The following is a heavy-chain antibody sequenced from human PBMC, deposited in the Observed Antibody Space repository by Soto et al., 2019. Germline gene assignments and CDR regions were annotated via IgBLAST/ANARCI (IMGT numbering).Heavy chain of an antibody. CDR2: IKTDGSIT. Sequence: GGSLRLSCAASGFTFSDYWMHCVRQDPGKGLVWVSRIKTDGSITTYADSVKGRFTISRDNAKNTLYLQLNSLRAEDTAVYFCARECEGHSSTCDIYNRGQEDLLT. J-gene: IGHJ4*02. CDR3: ARECEGHSSTCDIYN. V-gene: IGHV3-74*01. CDR1: GFTFSDYW. D-gene: IGHD3-9*01.